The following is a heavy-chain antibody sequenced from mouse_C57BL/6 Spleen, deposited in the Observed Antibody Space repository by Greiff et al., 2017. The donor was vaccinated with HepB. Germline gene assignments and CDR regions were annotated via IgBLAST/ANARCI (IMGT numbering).Heavy chain of an antibody. J-gene: IGHJ3*01. V-gene: IGHV1-26*01. CDR1: GYTFTDYY. Sequence: EVQLQQSGPELVKPGASVKISCKASGYTFTDYYMNWVKQSHGKSLEWIGDINPNNGGTSYNQKFKGKATLTVDKSSSTAYMELRSLTSEDSAVYYCARQNSIYYDYGGFAYWGQGTLVTVSA. CDR3: ARQNSIYYDYGGFAY. CDR2: INPNNGGT. D-gene: IGHD2-4*01.